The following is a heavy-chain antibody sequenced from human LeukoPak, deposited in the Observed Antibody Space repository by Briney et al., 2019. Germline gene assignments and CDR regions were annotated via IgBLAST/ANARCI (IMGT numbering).Heavy chain of an antibody. J-gene: IGHJ4*02. CDR1: GGSTSSYY. V-gene: IGHV4-59*01. CDR3: ARSSLGMGSSYYFDY. CDR2: IYYSGST. Sequence: PSGTLSLTCTVSGGSTSSYYWSWIRQPPGKGLEWIGYIYYSGSTNYNPSLKSRVTISVDTSKNQFSLKLSSVTAADTAVYYCARSSLGMGSSYYFDYWGQGTLVTVSS. D-gene: IGHD6-6*01.